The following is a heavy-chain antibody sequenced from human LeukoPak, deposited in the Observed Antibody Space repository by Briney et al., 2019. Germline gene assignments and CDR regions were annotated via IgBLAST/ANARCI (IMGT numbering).Heavy chain of an antibody. CDR2: INPNSGGT. CDR3: ARTHYDSSGYYNADDY. D-gene: IGHD3-22*01. V-gene: IGHV1-2*06. CDR1: GYTFTGYY. Sequence: ASVKVSCKASGYTFTGYYMHWVRQAPGQGPEWMGRINPNSGGTNYAQKFQGRVTMTRDTSISTAYMELSRLRSDDTAVYYCARTHYDSSGYYNADDYWGQGTLVTVSS. J-gene: IGHJ4*02.